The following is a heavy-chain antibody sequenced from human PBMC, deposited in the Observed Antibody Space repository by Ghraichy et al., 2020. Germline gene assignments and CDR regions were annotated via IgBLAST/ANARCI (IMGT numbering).Heavy chain of an antibody. J-gene: IGHJ6*03. CDR2: IRYDGNTK. D-gene: IGHD3-9*01. CDR3: ASLYYDTLAGYHAGYYMDV. Sequence: GGSLRLSCAAAGFTFSNYGMHWVHQAPGKGLEWVAFIRYDGNTKYYGDSVKGRFTISKDNSKNTLYLQMSSLRVDDTAMYYCASLYYDTLAGYHAGYYMDVWGKGTTVTVSS. V-gene: IGHV3-30*02. CDR1: GFTFSNYG.